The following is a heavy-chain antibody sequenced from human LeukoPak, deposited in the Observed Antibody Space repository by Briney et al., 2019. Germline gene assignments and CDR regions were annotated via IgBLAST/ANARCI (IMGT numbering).Heavy chain of an antibody. J-gene: IGHJ4*02. D-gene: IGHD3-3*01. CDR1: GFTFSSYG. Sequence: GGSLRLSCAAPGFTFSSYGMHWVRQAPGKGLEWVAFIRYDGSNKYYADSVKGRFTLSRDNSKNTLYLQMNSLRAEDTAVYYCAKANYDFWSGYLGGDYWGQGTLVTVSS. CDR3: AKANYDFWSGYLGGDY. V-gene: IGHV3-30*02. CDR2: IRYDGSNK.